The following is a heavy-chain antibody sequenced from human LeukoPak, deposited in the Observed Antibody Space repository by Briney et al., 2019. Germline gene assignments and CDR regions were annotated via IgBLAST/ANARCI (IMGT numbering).Heavy chain of an antibody. CDR1: GFTFSSYS. J-gene: IGHJ4*02. CDR3: ASAPYGSGTFLDY. V-gene: IGHV3-48*01. CDR2: ISSSSSTI. Sequence: QSGGSLRLSCAASGFTFSSYSMNWVRQAPGKGLEWVSHISSSSSTIYYADSVKGRFTISRDNSKNTLYLQMNSLRAEDTAVYYCASAPYGSGTFLDYWGQGTLVTVSS. D-gene: IGHD3-10*01.